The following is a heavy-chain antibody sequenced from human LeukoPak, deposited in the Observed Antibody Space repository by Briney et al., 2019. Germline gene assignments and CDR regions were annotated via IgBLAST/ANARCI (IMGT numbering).Heavy chain of an antibody. CDR2: IYTSGST. CDR3: ARESSEGKLER. CDR1: GASTSSGDYY. D-gene: IGHD6-25*01. V-gene: IGHV4-61*02. J-gene: IGHJ4*02. Sequence: PSETLSLTCTVSGASTSSGDYYWSRIRQPAGKGLEWIGRIYTSGSTNYNPSLKSRVTISVDTSKNQFSLKLSSVTAADTAVYYCARESSEGKLERWGQGTLVTVSS.